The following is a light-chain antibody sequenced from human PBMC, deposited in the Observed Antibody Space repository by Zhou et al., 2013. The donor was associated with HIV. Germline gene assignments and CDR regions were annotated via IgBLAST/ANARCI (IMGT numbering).Light chain of an antibody. V-gene: IGKV3-20*01. CDR2: DAS. CDR1: QSVSSY. Sequence: EIVMTQSPATLSVSPGERATLSCRASQSVSSYLAWYQQRPGQAPRLLIYDASRRATGIPARFSGSGSGTDFTLTISGLEPEDIAVYYCQQYGSSPATFGQGTKLDVK. J-gene: IGKJ2*01. CDR3: QQYGSSPAT.